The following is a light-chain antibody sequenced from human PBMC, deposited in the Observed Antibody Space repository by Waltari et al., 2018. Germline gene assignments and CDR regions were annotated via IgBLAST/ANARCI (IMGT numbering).Light chain of an antibody. Sequence: QSALTQPRSVSVSPGQSGTISCTATSMDVGGYTHVPWYQQHQGKAPKLMIYDVSTRPSGVPDRFSGSKSGNTAALTISGLQAEDEADYYCCSYAGSHVVFGGGTKLTVL. V-gene: IGLV2-11*01. CDR1: SMDVGGYTH. CDR3: CSYAGSHVV. CDR2: DVS. J-gene: IGLJ2*01.